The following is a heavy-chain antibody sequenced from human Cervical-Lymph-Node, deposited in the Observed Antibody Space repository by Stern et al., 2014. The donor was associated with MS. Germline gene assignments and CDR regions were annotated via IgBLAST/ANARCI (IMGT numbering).Heavy chain of an antibody. CDR3: AKEGQPLQDYYYGMDV. D-gene: IGHD2-21*02. CDR1: GFPFSSYA. V-gene: IGHV3-30*18. J-gene: IGHJ6*02. Sequence: VQLVESGGGGVLPGKPLSRSCAASGFPFSSYAMPWDRHVPGTGVEGLAVISFDGSQEYYADSVKGRFTISRDMSKNTLYLQLSSLKTEDTAVYYCAKEGQPLQDYYYGMDVWGQGTTVPVSS. CDR2: ISFDGSQE.